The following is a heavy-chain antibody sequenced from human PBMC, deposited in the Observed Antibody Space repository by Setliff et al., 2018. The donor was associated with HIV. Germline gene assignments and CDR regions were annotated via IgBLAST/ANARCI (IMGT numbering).Heavy chain of an antibody. Sequence: PGESLKISCEASGFTFNSYGITWVRLAPGKGLEWVSVVYSDGSRSYYSDSVQGRFTVSRDNSKNTAYLHMTNLKVEDTATYYCAKDSWGLGFVDIWGQGALVTVSS. D-gene: IGHD5-12*01. CDR1: GFTFNSYG. V-gene: IGHV3-23*03. J-gene: IGHJ1*01. CDR2: VYSDGSRS. CDR3: AKDSWGLGFVDI.